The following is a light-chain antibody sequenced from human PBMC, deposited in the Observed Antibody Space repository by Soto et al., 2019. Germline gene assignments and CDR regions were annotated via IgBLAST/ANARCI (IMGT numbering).Light chain of an antibody. CDR3: HQSYNTPST. CDR2: AAS. Sequence: DLQMTQSPSSLSASVGDSVTITCRASQSIVTYLNWYQQTPGKAPTLVIYAASSLQTGVPSRFSGSGSGTDFTLTISSLQPEDFATYYCHQSYNTPSTFGQGTKLEIK. J-gene: IGKJ2*01. V-gene: IGKV1-39*01. CDR1: QSIVTY.